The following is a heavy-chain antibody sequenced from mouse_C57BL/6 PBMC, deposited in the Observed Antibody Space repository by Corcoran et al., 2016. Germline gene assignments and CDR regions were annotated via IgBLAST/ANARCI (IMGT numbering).Heavy chain of an antibody. D-gene: IGHD1-1*01. Sequence: QIQLVQSGPELKKPGETVKISCKASGYTFTTYGMSWVKQAPGKGLKWMGWINTYSGVPTYADDFKGRFAFSLETSASTAYLQINNLKNEDTATYFCARGINYYGSSHVDYWGQGTTLTVSS. V-gene: IGHV9-3*01. CDR3: ARGINYYGSSHVDY. CDR2: INTYSGVP. J-gene: IGHJ2*01. CDR1: GYTFTTYG.